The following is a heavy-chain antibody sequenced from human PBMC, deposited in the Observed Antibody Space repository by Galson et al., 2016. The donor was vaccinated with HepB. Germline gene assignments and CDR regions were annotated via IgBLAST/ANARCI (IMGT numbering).Heavy chain of an antibody. J-gene: IGHJ3*02. Sequence: SLRLSCAASGFIFSDYYMSWIRQAPGKGLEWVSYISSSAITIYYADSVKGRFTVSRDNAKRSLYLQMNSLRAEDTAVYYCASPNLIATDDAFDIWGQGTMVTVSS. D-gene: IGHD6-13*01. CDR1: GFIFSDYY. V-gene: IGHV3-11*04. CDR2: ISSSAITI. CDR3: ASPNLIATDDAFDI.